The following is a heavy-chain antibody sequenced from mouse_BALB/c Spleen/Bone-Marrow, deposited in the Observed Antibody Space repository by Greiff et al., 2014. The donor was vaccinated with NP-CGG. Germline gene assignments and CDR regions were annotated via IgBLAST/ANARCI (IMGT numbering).Heavy chain of an antibody. CDR3: ARWEYYAMDY. V-gene: IGHV14-3*02. CDR1: GFNIKDTY. CDR2: IDPANGNT. J-gene: IGHJ4*01. D-gene: IGHD4-1*01. Sequence: SGAELVKPGASVKLSCTASGFNIKDTYMHWVKQRPEQGLDWIGRIDPANGNTKYDPKFQGKATITADTSSNTAYLQLSSLTSEDTAVYYCARWEYYAMDYWGQGTSVTVSS.